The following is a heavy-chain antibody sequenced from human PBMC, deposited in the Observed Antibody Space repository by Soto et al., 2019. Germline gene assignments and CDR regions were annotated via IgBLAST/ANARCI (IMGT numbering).Heavy chain of an antibody. CDR3: AKDFYPYCTNGVCPIDY. CDR1: GFTFSSYG. V-gene: IGHV3-30*18. CDR2: ISYDGSNK. J-gene: IGHJ4*02. D-gene: IGHD2-8*01. Sequence: GESLKISCAASGFTFSSYGMHWVRQAPGKGLEWVAVISYDGSNKYYADSVKGRFTISRDNSKNTLYLQMNSLRAEDTAVYYCAKDFYPYCTNGVCPIDYWGQGTLVTVSS.